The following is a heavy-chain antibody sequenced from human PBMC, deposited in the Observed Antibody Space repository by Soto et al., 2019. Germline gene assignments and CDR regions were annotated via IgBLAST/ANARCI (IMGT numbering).Heavy chain of an antibody. J-gene: IGHJ5*02. CDR1: GGSISSSSYY. V-gene: IGHV4-39*01. D-gene: IGHD2-2*01. CDR3: ARGTSCYGDKCNWFDP. Sequence: TSETLSLTCTVSGGSISSSSYYWGWIRQPPGKGLEWIGSIYYSGSTYYNPSLKSRVTISVDTSKHQFSLKLSSVTAADTAVYYCARGTSCYGDKCNWFDPWGQGTLVTVSS. CDR2: IYYSGST.